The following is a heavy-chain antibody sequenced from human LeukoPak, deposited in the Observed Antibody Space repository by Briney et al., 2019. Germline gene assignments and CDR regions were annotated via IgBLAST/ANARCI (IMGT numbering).Heavy chain of an antibody. Sequence: SETLSLTCTVSGGSISSYYWSWIRQPAGKGLEWIGRIYTSGSTNYNPSLKSRVTISVDKSKNQFSLKLSSVTAADTAVHYCARGDPYYDSSGYSYYYYYYYMDVWGKGTTVTVSS. D-gene: IGHD3-22*01. V-gene: IGHV4-4*07. CDR3: ARGDPYYDSSGYSYYYYYYYMDV. CDR1: GGSISSYY. CDR2: IYTSGST. J-gene: IGHJ6*03.